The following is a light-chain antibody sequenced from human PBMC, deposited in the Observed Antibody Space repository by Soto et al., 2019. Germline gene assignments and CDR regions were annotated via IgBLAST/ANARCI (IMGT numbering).Light chain of an antibody. J-gene: IGKJ1*01. CDR1: QTISIW. Sequence: DIQMTQSPSTLSASVGARVTITCRARQTISIWLAWYQQKPGKAPKLLIYDASILESGVPSRFSGSGSGTEFTLTISSLQPDDFATYYCQQYNSYRTFGQGTKVEIK. CDR3: QQYNSYRT. CDR2: DAS. V-gene: IGKV1-5*01.